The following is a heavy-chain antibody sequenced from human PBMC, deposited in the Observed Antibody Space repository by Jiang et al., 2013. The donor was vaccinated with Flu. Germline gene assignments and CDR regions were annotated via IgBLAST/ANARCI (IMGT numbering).Heavy chain of an antibody. V-gene: IGHV3-23*01. Sequence: RLSCAASGFTFSRYAMSWVRQAPGKGLEWVSGISGSGGSTYYADSVKGRFTISRDNSKNTLYLQMNSLRAEDTAVYYCAKEGPAAVTGIYFDYWGQGTLVTVSS. CDR1: GFTFSRYA. J-gene: IGHJ4*02. CDR3: AKEGPAAVTGIYFDY. CDR2: ISGSGGST. D-gene: IGHD6-19*01.